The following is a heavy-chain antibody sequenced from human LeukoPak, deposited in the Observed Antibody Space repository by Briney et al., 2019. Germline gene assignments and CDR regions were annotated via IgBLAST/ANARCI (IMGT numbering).Heavy chain of an antibody. CDR3: AKDFGGYCSGGSCPYYYYGMDV. J-gene: IGHJ6*02. D-gene: IGHD2-15*01. V-gene: IGHV3-23*01. CDR1: GFTFSSDA. Sequence: GGSLRLSCEASGFTFSSDAMSWVRQAPGKGPEWVSGVSGSGDSTYYADSVKGRFTISRDNSKNTLYLQMNSLRGEDTAVYYCAKDFGGYCSGGSCPYYYYGMDVWGQGTTVTVSS. CDR2: VSGSGDST.